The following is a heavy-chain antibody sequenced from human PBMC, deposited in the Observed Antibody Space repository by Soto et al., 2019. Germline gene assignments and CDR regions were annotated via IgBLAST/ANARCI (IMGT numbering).Heavy chain of an antibody. CDR1: AGTFSSYD. J-gene: IGHJ6*02. Sequence: SVKVSCKASAGTFSSYDISWVRQAPGQGLEWMGGIIPIFGTANYAQKFQGRVTITADESTSTAYMELSSLRSEDTAVYYCAADPYNDYGGNWLEWYYYYGMDVWGQGTTVTVSS. CDR3: AADPYNDYGGNWLEWYYYYGMDV. D-gene: IGHD4-17*01. CDR2: IIPIFGTA. V-gene: IGHV1-69*13.